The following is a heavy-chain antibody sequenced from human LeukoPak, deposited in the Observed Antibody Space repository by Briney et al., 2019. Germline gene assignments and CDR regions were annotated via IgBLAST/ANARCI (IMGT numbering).Heavy chain of an antibody. V-gene: IGHV3-74*01. CDR2: INSDGGDT. Sequence: GGSLRLSCAASGFTFSDYWMHWVRQAPGKGLVWVSRINSDGGDTSYADSVKGRFTISRDNAKNTLYLQMNSLRAEDTAVYYCARDGPYSYGLDFDYWGQGSLVTVSS. CDR3: ARDGPYSYGLDFDY. D-gene: IGHD5-18*01. CDR1: GFTFSDYW. J-gene: IGHJ4*02.